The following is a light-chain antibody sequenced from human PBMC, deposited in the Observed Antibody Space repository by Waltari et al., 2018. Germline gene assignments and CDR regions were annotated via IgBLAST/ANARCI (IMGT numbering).Light chain of an antibody. Sequence: EIVLTQSPASLSLSPGESATLSCRASQSVSSYFAWYQQKPGQAPRLLIYDASNRATGIPARFSGGGSGTDFTLTISSLQAEDVAVYYCQQYYSTPRTFGQGTKVEIK. CDR1: QSVSSY. J-gene: IGKJ1*01. CDR2: DAS. V-gene: IGKV3-11*01. CDR3: QQYYSTPRT.